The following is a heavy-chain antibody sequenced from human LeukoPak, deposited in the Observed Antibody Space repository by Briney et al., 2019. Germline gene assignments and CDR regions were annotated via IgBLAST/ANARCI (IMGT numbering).Heavy chain of an antibody. CDR3: TTRKSI. Sequence: PGGSLRLSCAASGFNFSSAWMTWVRQAPGKGLEWVGRIKNKTEGGTTDYAASVKGRFTISRDDSANMLYLQMNSLKIEDTAVYYCTTRKSIWGQGTLVTVSS. V-gene: IGHV3-15*05. J-gene: IGHJ4*02. CDR2: IKNKTEGGTT. CDR1: GFNFSSAW. D-gene: IGHD2-21*01.